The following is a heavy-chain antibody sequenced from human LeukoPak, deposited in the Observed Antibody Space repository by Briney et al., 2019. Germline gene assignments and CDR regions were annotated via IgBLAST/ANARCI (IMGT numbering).Heavy chain of an antibody. J-gene: IGHJ4*02. V-gene: IGHV4-30-4*07. Sequence: PSETLSLTCLVSGASSSSADHYWTWIRQPPGKGLEWVGYIYFSGSTYYNPSLKGRATISLDTSKSRFSLKLSSVTAADTAVYYCARSSSWYGYYFDYWGQGTLVTVSS. CDR1: GASSSSADHY. D-gene: IGHD6-13*01. CDR3: ARSSSWYGYYFDY. CDR2: IYFSGST.